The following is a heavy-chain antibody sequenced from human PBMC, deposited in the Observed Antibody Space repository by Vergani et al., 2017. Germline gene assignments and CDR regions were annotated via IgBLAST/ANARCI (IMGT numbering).Heavy chain of an antibody. CDR3: ARGYSPTMFGVATYYYYMDV. J-gene: IGHJ6*03. V-gene: IGHV3-11*01. CDR2: ISSSGSTI. Sequence: QVQLVQSGGGLVKPGGSLRLSCAASGFTFSDYYMSWIRQAPGKGLEWVSYISSSGSTIYYADSVNGRFTISRDNAKNSLYLQMNSLRAEDTAVYYCARGYSPTMFGVATYYYYMDVWGKGITVTVSS. CDR1: GFTFSDYY. D-gene: IGHD3-3*01.